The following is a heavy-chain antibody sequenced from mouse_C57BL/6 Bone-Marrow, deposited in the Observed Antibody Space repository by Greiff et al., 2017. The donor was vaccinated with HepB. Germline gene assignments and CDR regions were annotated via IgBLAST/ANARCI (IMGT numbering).Heavy chain of an antibody. V-gene: IGHV5-4*03. CDR2: ISDGGSYT. CDR3: ASTVVGYYDV. Sequence: EVKLMESGGGLVKPGGSLKLSCAASGFTFSSYAMSWVRQTPEKRLEWVATISDGGSYTYYPDNVKGRVTISRDNTKNNLYLQMSHLKSEDTAMYYDASTVVGYYDVWGTGTTVTVSS. CDR1: GFTFSSYA. J-gene: IGHJ1*03. D-gene: IGHD1-1*01.